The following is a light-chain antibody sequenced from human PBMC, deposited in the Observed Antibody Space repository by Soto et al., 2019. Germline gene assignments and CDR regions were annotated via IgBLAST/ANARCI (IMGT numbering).Light chain of an antibody. CDR2: GAS. V-gene: IGKV3-20*01. CDR3: QQYGSSPRT. J-gene: IGKJ2*01. CDR1: QSVNNNY. Sequence: EIVLTQSPGTLSLSPGEGATLSCRASQSVNNNYLAWFQQRPGQAPRLLIYGASSRATGIPDRFSGRGSGTDLTLTISRLEPEDFAVYYCQQYGSSPRTFGQGTKLEIK.